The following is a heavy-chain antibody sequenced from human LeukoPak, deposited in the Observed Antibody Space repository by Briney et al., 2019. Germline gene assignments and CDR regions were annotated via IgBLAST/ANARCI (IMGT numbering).Heavy chain of an antibody. CDR3: SKGGWEPIDC. V-gene: IGHV3-23*01. CDR2: ISGSDGST. D-gene: IGHD1-26*01. CDR1: GFTFSSYA. Sequence: GGSLRLSCAAFGFTFSSYAMTWVRQAPGKGLEWVSSISGSDGSTYLADSVKGRFTISRDNSKNTLYPQMNSLRADDTAVYYCSKGGWEPIDCWGQGTLATVSS. J-gene: IGHJ4*02.